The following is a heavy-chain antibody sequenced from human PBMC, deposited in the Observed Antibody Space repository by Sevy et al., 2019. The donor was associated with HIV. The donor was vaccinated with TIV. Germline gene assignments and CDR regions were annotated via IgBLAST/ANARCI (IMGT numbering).Heavy chain of an antibody. CDR2: IIPFFGTA. J-gene: IGHJ6*03. V-gene: IGHV1-69*13. CDR1: GGTFSTSA. D-gene: IGHD2-8*02. CDR3: ARGPWSFRSPDYYYYHLDV. Sequence: ASVKVSCRASGGTFSTSAISWVRQAPGQGLEWMGGIIPFFGTANYAQKFQGRVTITADESTSTAYMELRSLRSEDTAVYYCARGPWSFRSPDYYYYHLDVWGKGTTVTVSS.